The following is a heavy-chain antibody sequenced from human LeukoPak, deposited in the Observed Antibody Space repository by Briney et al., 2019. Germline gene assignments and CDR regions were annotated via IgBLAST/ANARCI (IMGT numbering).Heavy chain of an antibody. CDR1: GFTFSSYS. Sequence: GGSLRLSCAASGFTFSSYSMNWVRQAPGKGLEWVSYISSSSTIYYADSVKGRLTISRDNAKNSLYLQMNSLRAEDTAVYYCARDLYYYDSSGQPWGQGTLVTVSS. D-gene: IGHD3-22*01. CDR3: ARDLYYYDSSGQP. CDR2: ISSSSTI. V-gene: IGHV3-48*01. J-gene: IGHJ4*02.